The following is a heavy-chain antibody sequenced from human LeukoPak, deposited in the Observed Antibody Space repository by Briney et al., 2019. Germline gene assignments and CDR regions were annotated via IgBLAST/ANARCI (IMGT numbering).Heavy chain of an antibody. CDR2: IIPIFGTA. D-gene: IGHD2-15*01. J-gene: IGHJ3*02. V-gene: IGHV1-69*05. CDR3: ARDGTAVVVVAATHRAFDI. CDR1: GGTFISYA. Sequence: SVKVSCKASGGTFISYAISWVRQAPGQGLEWMGRIIPIFGTANYAQKFQGRVTITTDGSTSTAYMELSSLRSEDTAVYYCARDGTAVVVVAATHRAFDIWGQGTMVTVSS.